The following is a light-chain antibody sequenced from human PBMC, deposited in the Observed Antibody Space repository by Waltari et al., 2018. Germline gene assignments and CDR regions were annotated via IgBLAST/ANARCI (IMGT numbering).Light chain of an antibody. CDR1: SRDVGGYNF. CDR3: SSYTSSSTGI. CDR2: EVY. V-gene: IGLV2-14*01. Sequence: QSALTQPASVSGSPGQSITISCTGTSRDVGGYNFVSWYQQHPGKVPKLKIYEVYNRPSGVSYRFSGSKSGNTASLTISGLQAEDEADYYCSSYTSSSTGIFGGVTKLTVL. J-gene: IGLJ2*01.